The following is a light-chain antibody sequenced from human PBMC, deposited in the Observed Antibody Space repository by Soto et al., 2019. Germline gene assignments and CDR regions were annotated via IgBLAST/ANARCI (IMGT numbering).Light chain of an antibody. J-gene: IGLJ1*01. V-gene: IGLV2-14*03. CDR3: SSFTADNTQV. CDR1: GSDVGGYNY. CDR2: DVS. Sequence: QSALTQPASVSGSPGQPLTISCAGSGSDVGGYNYVSWYQQHPGKAPKLIIYDVSSRPSGVSIRFSGSKSVNTASLTISGLQAEDEDDYYCSSFTADNTQVFGTGTKLTVL.